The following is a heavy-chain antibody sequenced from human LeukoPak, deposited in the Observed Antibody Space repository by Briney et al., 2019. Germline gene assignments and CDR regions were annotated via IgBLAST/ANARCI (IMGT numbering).Heavy chain of an antibody. CDR1: GYTFTSYG. Sequence: SVKVSCKASGYTFTSYGISWVRQAPGQGLEWMGGIIPIFGTANYAQKFQGRVTITADESTSTAYTELSSLRSEDTAVYYCAREWLQFSSFDYWGQGTLVTVSS. D-gene: IGHD5-24*01. J-gene: IGHJ4*02. CDR2: IIPIFGTA. V-gene: IGHV1-69*13. CDR3: AREWLQFSSFDY.